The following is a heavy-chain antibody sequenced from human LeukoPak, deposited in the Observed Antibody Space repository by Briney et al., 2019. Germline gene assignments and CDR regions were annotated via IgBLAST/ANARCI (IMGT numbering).Heavy chain of an antibody. J-gene: IGHJ3*02. V-gene: IGHV5-10-1*01. CDR3: ARLHCSGGTCYPADAFDI. D-gene: IGHD2-15*01. CDR1: GYNFTSYW. Sequence: GESLRISCKGSGYNFTSYWISWVRQMPGKGLEWMGRIDPSDSYTNYSPSFQGHVTISADKSISTAYLQWSSLKASDTAMYYCARLHCSGGTCYPADAFDIWGQGTMVTVSS. CDR2: IDPSDSYT.